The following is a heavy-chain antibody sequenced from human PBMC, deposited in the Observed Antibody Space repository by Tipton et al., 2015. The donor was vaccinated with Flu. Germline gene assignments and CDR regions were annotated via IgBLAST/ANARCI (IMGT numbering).Heavy chain of an antibody. CDR2: TFHSGNT. CDR1: GDSIRSSNYY. J-gene: IGHJ5*02. CDR3: ARRDYSNYVSEPKNWFDP. V-gene: IGHV4-39*07. Sequence: TLSLTCGVSGDSIRSSNYYWGWIRQPPGKGLEWIGNTFHSGNTYLNPFLKSRVTISIDTSKNQFSLKLSSVTAADTAVYYRARRDYSNYVSEPKNWFDPWGQGALVTVSS. D-gene: IGHD4-11*01.